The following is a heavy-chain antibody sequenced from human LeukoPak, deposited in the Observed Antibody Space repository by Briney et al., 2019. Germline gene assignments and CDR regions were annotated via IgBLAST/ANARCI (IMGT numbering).Heavy chain of an antibody. J-gene: IGHJ4*02. CDR3: ARDLSTLKYYYDGSGSPVVS. D-gene: IGHD3-22*01. CDR2: ISSSSDYI. V-gene: IGHV3-21*01. Sequence: GGSLRLSCAASGFTFSSYNMNWVRQAPGKGLEWVSSISSSSDYIYYADSVKGRFTISRDNAKNSLYLQMNSLRAEDTAVYYCARDLSTLKYYYDGSGSPVVSWGQGTLVTVSS. CDR1: GFTFSSYN.